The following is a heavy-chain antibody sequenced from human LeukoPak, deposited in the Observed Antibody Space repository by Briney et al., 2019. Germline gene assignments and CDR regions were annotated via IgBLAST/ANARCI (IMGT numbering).Heavy chain of an antibody. Sequence: ASVKVSCKVSGYTLTELSMHWVRPAPGKGLEWMGGFDPEDGETIYAQKFQGRVTMTEDTSTDTAYMELSSLRSEDTAVYYCATFRTATAIWGWFDPWGQGTLVTVSS. V-gene: IGHV1-24*01. J-gene: IGHJ5*02. D-gene: IGHD2-2*02. CDR3: ATFRTATAIWGWFDP. CDR2: FDPEDGET. CDR1: GYTLTELS.